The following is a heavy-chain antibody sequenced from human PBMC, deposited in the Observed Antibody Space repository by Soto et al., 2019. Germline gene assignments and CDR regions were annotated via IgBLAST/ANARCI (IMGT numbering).Heavy chain of an antibody. J-gene: IGHJ5*02. Sequence: VASVKVSCKASGYTFTRYGISWVRQAPGQGLEWMGWISAYNGNTNYAQKLQGRVTMTTDTSTSTAYMELRSLRSDDTAVYYCARISFVVVALDPWGQGTLVTVSS. D-gene: IGHD2-21*01. V-gene: IGHV1-18*04. CDR2: ISAYNGNT. CDR1: GYTFTRYG. CDR3: ARISFVVVALDP.